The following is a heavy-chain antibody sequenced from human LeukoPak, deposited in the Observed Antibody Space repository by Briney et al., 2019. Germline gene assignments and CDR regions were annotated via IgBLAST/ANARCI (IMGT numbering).Heavy chain of an antibody. J-gene: IGHJ6*02. CDR2: IIPIFGTA. Sequence: ASVKVSCKASGGTFSSYAISWVRQAPGQGLEWMGGIIPIFGTANYAQKFQGRVTITADESTSTAYMELSSLRSEDTAVYYCAREGTYCSSTSCSSYYYYYGMDVWGQGTTVTVSS. CDR1: GGTFSSYA. CDR3: AREGTYCSSTSCSSYYYYYGMDV. D-gene: IGHD2-2*01. V-gene: IGHV1-69*01.